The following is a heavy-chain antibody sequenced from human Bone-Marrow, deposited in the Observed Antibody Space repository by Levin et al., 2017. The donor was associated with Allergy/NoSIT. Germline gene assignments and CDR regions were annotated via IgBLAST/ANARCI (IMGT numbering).Heavy chain of an antibody. Sequence: GESLKISCLGSGFPFRDYSMSWIRQAPGKGLEWIAYISTSGSTTYYASSVTGRFTISRDNARKSLFLLMNSLGVDDTAIYYCTGPYSSGDDATYAGNWGQGSLVTVSS. CDR1: GFPFRDYS. V-gene: IGHV3-11*01. CDR3: TGPYSSGDDATYAGN. J-gene: IGHJ4*02. D-gene: IGHD4-11*01. CDR2: ISTSGSTT.